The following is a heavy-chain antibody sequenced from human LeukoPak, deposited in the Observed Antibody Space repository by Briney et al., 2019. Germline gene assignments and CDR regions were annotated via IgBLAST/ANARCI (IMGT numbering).Heavy chain of an antibody. D-gene: IGHD5-18*01. CDR1: GFTFSSYW. Sequence: PGGSLRLSCAASGFTFSSYWMSWVRQAPGKGLEWVANIKQDGSEKYYVDSVKGRFTISRDNAKNSLYLQMNSLRAEDTAVYYCASATTGYSYGYDAFDIWGQGTMVTVSS. V-gene: IGHV3-7*01. CDR2: IKQDGSEK. CDR3: ASATTGYSYGYDAFDI. J-gene: IGHJ3*02.